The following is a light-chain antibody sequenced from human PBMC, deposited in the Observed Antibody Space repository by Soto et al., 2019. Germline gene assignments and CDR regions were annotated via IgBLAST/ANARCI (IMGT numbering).Light chain of an antibody. V-gene: IGKV2-28*01. CDR3: MQSLQTPLT. CDR1: QNLLHRNGYNY. J-gene: IGKJ4*01. Sequence: DIVMTQSPLSLPVTPGEPASISCRSSQNLLHRNGYNYLDWYLQKPGQSQQLLIFLGSNRASGVPDRFSGSGSGTDFTLKISSVEAEDVGVYYCMQSLQTPLTFGGGTKVESK. CDR2: LGS.